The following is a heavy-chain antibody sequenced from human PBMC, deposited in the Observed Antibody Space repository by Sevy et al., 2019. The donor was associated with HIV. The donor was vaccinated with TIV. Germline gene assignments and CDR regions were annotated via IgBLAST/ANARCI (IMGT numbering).Heavy chain of an antibody. J-gene: IGHJ3*02. CDR2: INHSGSP. CDR3: ARHCSSSSCSYAFDI. D-gene: IGHD2-2*01. Sequence: SETLSLTCAVYGGSFSGYYWSWIRQPPGKGLEWVGEINHSGSPNYNPSLKSRVTISVDTSNNQFSLKLSSVTAADTAVYYCARHCSSSSCSYAFDIWGQGTMVTVSS. V-gene: IGHV4-34*01. CDR1: GGSFSGYY.